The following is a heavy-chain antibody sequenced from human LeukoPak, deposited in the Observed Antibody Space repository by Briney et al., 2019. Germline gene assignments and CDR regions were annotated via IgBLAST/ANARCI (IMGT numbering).Heavy chain of an antibody. Sequence: GGSLRLSCAASGFTFSSYAMSWVRQAPGKGLEWVSAISGSGGSTYYADSVKGRLTISRDNSKNTLYLQMNSLRAEDTAVYYCARDRTPYDFWSGNWFDPWGQGTLVTVSS. CDR3: ARDRTPYDFWSGNWFDP. V-gene: IGHV3-23*01. CDR2: ISGSGGST. D-gene: IGHD3-3*01. CDR1: GFTFSSYA. J-gene: IGHJ5*02.